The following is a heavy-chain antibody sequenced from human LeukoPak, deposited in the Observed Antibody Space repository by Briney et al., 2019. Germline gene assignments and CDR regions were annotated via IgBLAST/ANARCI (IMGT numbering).Heavy chain of an antibody. CDR1: GFTFSDYY. CDR3: ARDLLRSYFGAGSFMDV. V-gene: IGHV3-11*01. CDR2: ISTTSSSI. J-gene: IGHJ6*04. D-gene: IGHD3-10*01. Sequence: GSLRLSCAASGFTFSDYYMSWVRQAPGKGLEWISYISTTSSSIYYADSVKGRFTVSRDNAKNSLYLQMNSLRAEDTAVYYCARDLLRSYFGAGSFMDVWGKGTTVTVSS.